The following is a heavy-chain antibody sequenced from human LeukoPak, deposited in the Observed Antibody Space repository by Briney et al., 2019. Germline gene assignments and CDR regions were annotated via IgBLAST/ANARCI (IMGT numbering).Heavy chain of an antibody. CDR3: AKGGIVVVARPGYFDY. D-gene: IGHD2-21*01. CDR1: GFTFSSYG. Sequence: GGSLRLSCAASGFTFSSYGMHWVRQAPGKGLEWVAVISYDGSNKYYADSVKGRFTISRDNSKNTLYLQMNSLRAEDTAVYYCAKGGIVVVARPGYFDYWGQGTLVTVSS. V-gene: IGHV3-30*18. J-gene: IGHJ4*02. CDR2: ISYDGSNK.